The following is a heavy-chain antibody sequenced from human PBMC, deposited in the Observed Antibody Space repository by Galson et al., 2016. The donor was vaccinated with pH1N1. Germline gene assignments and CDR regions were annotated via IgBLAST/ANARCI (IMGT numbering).Heavy chain of an antibody. D-gene: IGHD2-15*01. CDR1: GGPFSSYT. J-gene: IGHJ3*01. Sequence: SVKVSCKASGGPFSSYTISWVRQAPGQGLEWVGRITPVLRTATYAQKFQGRITITADKSTNTVYMQLSSLRSDDTAVYYCARDGRGTVVVTDDALDVWGQATVLPVSS. V-gene: IGHV1-69*08. CDR3: ARDGRGTVVVTDDALDV. CDR2: ITPVLRTA.